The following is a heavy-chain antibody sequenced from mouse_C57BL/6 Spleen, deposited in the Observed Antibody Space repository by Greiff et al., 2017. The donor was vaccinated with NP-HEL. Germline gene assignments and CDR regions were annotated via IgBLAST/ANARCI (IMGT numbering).Heavy chain of an antibody. J-gene: IGHJ1*03. CDR1: GFSLTSYG. Sequence: QVQLQQSGPGLVQPSQSLSITCTVSGFSLTSYGVHWVRQSPGKGLEWLGVIWRGGSTDYNAAFMSRLSITKDNSKSQVFFKMNSLQADDTAIYYCAKSVFTTVVAGGYFDVWGTGTTVTVSS. CDR3: AKSVFTTVVAGGYFDV. D-gene: IGHD1-1*01. V-gene: IGHV2-5*01. CDR2: IWRGGST.